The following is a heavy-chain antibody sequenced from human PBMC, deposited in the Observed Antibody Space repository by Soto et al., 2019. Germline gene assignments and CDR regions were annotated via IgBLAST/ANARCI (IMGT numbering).Heavy chain of an antibody. CDR3: AKETNYYGSGSRPGDAFDI. Sequence: SLRLSCAASGFTFSSYGMHWVRQAPGKGLEWVAVISYDGSNKYYADSVKGRFTISRDNSKNTLYLQMNSLRAEDTAVYYCAKETNYYGSGSRPGDAFDIWGQGTMVTVSS. CDR2: ISYDGSNK. J-gene: IGHJ3*02. D-gene: IGHD3-10*01. V-gene: IGHV3-30*18. CDR1: GFTFSSYG.